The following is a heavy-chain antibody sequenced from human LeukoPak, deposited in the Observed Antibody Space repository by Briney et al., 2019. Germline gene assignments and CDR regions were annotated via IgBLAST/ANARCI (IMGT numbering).Heavy chain of an antibody. D-gene: IGHD3-3*01. CDR3: ARWGGSNAYGMDV. Sequence: SETLSLTCTVSGGSISSYYWSWIRQPPGKGLEGIGYIYYSGSTNYNPSLKSRVTISVDTSKNQFSLKLSSVTAADTAVYYCARWGGSNAYGMDVWGQGTTVTVSS. CDR2: IYYSGST. V-gene: IGHV4-59*01. CDR1: GGSISSYY. J-gene: IGHJ6*02.